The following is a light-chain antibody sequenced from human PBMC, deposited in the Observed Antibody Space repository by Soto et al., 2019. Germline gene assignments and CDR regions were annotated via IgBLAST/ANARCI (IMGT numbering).Light chain of an antibody. CDR1: QSVSSSY. CDR2: GAS. Sequence: EIVLTQSPGTLSLSPVERATLSGMASQSVSSSYLAWYQQKPGQAPRLLIYGASSRATGIPDRFSGSGSATDFTLTISSLEPEDFAVYYCQQYGSSPITFGQGTRLEIK. V-gene: IGKV3-20*01. J-gene: IGKJ5*01. CDR3: QQYGSSPIT.